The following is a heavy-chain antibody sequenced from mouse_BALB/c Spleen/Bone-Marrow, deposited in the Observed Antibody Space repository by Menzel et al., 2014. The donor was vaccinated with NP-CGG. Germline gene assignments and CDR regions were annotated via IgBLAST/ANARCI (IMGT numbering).Heavy chain of an antibody. CDR3: ARWEYYAVDY. CDR2: IDPANGNT. Sequence: EVQLQQSGAELVKPGASVKLSCTASGFNIKDTYMHWVKQRPEQGLEWIGRIDPANGNTKYDPKFQGKATITADTSSNTACLQLSSLTSEDTAVYYCARWEYYAVDYWGQGTSVTVSS. D-gene: IGHD4-1*01. J-gene: IGHJ4*01. V-gene: IGHV14-3*02. CDR1: GFNIKDTY.